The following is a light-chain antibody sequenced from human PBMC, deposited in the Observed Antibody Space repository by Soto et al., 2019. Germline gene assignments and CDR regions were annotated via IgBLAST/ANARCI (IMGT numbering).Light chain of an antibody. Sequence: DIQMTQSPSTLSASVGYRFTITCRASQSISSWLAWYQQKPGKAPKLLIYHAYSLESGVPSRFSGSESGTEFTLTINSLQPDDFATYYCQQYNSYPWTFGQGTTGDIK. V-gene: IGKV1-5*01. J-gene: IGKJ1*01. CDR3: QQYNSYPWT. CDR2: HAY. CDR1: QSISSW.